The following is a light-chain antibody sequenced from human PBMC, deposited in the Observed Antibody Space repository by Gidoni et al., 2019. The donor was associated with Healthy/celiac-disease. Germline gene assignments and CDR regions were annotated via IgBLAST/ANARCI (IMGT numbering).Light chain of an antibody. Sequence: ESVLTQSPGTLSLSPGERATLSCRASQAVSNSYLAWYVQKPGQAPRLLIYGASNRATGTPDRFSCSGSGTDFTLTISRLEPEDFATYYCQQYGSSSGAFGQGTKVEIK. CDR1: QAVSNSY. CDR2: GAS. J-gene: IGKJ1*01. V-gene: IGKV3-20*01. CDR3: QQYGSSSGA.